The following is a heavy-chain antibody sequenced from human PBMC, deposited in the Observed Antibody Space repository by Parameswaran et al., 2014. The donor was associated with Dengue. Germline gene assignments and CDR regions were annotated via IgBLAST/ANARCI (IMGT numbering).Heavy chain of an antibody. CDR2: IDWDDDK. CDR3: ARLPTIFGVVIKYYYGMDV. V-gene: IGHV2-70*01. Sequence: ARWIRQPPGKALEWLALIDWDDDKYYSTSLKTRLTISKDTSKNQVVLTMTNMDPVDTATYYCARLPTIFGVVIKYYYGMDVWGQGTTVTVSS. D-gene: IGHD3-3*01. J-gene: IGHJ6*02.